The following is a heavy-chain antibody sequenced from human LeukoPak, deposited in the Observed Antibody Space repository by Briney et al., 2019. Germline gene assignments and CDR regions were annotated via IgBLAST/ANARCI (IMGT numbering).Heavy chain of an antibody. Sequence: SETLSLTCTVSGGSISSSSYYWGWIRQPPGKGLEWIGSIYYSGSTYYNPSLKSRVTISVDTSKNQFSLKLSSVTAADTAVYYCARDLEGEGDYWGQGTLVTVSS. D-gene: IGHD3-16*01. CDR1: GGSISSSSYY. CDR2: IYYSGST. J-gene: IGHJ4*02. CDR3: ARDLEGEGDY. V-gene: IGHV4-39*02.